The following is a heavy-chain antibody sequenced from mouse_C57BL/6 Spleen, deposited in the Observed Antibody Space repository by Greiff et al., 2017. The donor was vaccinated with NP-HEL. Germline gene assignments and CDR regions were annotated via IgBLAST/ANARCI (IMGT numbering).Heavy chain of an antibody. D-gene: IGHD1-1*01. CDR3: ARSVATPGYFDY. V-gene: IGHV1-69*01. Sequence: VQLQQPGAELVMPGASVKLSCKASGYTFTSYWMHWVKQRPGQALEWIGEIDPSDSYTNYNQKFKGKSTLTVAKSSSTAYMQLSSLTSEDSAVYYCARSVATPGYFDYWGQGTTLTVSS. CDR2: IDPSDSYT. J-gene: IGHJ2*01. CDR1: GYTFTSYW.